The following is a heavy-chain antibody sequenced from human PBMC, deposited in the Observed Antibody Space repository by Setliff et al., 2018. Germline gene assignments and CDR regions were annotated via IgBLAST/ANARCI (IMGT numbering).Heavy chain of an antibody. J-gene: IGHJ4*02. CDR2: IYPGDSDT. CDR3: ARPLPTGYYDSSGYFDY. V-gene: IGHV5-51*01. CDR1: GYSFTSYW. Sequence: GESLTISCKGSGYSFTSYWIGWVRQMPGKGLEWMGIIYPGDSDTRYSPSFQGQVTISADKSISTAYLQWSSLKASDTAMYYCARPLPTGYYDSSGYFDYWGQGTLVTVSS. D-gene: IGHD3-22*01.